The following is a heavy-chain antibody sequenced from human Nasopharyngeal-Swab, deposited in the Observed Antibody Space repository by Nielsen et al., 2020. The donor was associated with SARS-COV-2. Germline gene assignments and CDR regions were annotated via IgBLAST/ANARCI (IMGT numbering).Heavy chain of an antibody. CDR2: IKQDGSEI. V-gene: IGHV3-7*01. Sequence: GESLKISCAASGFTFSNYWMSWVCQAPGKGLEWVANIKQDGSEIYYVDSLKGRFTISRDNAKNSLYLQMNSLRAEDTAVYYCARLKYDFWNGPPEDYWGQGTLVTVSS. CDR1: GFTFSNYW. CDR3: ARLKYDFWNGPPEDY. D-gene: IGHD3-3*01. J-gene: IGHJ4*02.